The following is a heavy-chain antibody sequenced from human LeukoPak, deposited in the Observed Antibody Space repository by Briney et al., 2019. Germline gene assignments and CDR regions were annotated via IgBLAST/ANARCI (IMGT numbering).Heavy chain of an antibody. V-gene: IGHV1-3*01. Sequence: KFQGRVTITRATSASTAYMELSSLRYEDTAVYYCARDPWYSSGWLFDYWGQGTLVTVSS. CDR3: ARDPWYSSGWLFDY. J-gene: IGHJ4*02. D-gene: IGHD6-19*01.